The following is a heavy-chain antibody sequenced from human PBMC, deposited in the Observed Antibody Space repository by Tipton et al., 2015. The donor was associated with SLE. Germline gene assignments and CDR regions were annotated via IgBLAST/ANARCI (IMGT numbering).Heavy chain of an antibody. J-gene: IGHJ6*02. CDR2: MNPNSGNT. CDR1: GYTFTSYD. V-gene: IGHV1-8*01. Sequence: QSGPEVKKPGASVKVSCKASGYTFTSYDINWVRQATGQGLEWMGWMNPNSGNTGYAQKFQGRVTMTRNTSISTAYMELSSLRSEDTAVYYCGIIAVAAHYYYYGMGVGGQGTTVTVSS. CDR3: GIIAVAAHYYYYGMGV. D-gene: IGHD6-19*01.